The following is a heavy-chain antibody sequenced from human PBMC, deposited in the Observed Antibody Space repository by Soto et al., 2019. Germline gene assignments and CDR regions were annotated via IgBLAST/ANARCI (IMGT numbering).Heavy chain of an antibody. V-gene: IGHV4-31*03. CDR1: GGSISSGGHY. CDR2: IYHTGST. J-gene: IGHJ4*02. Sequence: PSETLSLTCTVSGGSISSGGHYWSWIRQHPGKGLEWIGYIYHTGSTYYKPSLKSRVTISVDTSKNQFSLKLGSVTAADTAVYYCATSYGAFDYWGQATLVTVSS. CDR3: ATSYGAFDY. D-gene: IGHD4-17*01.